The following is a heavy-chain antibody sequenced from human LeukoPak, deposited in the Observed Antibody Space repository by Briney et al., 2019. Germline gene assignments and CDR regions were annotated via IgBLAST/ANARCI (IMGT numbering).Heavy chain of an antibody. CDR2: ISRGSDHI. Sequence: GGSLRLSCAASGFTFSSYAMNWVRQAPGKGLEWVSSISRGSDHIFYADSMKGRFTISRDNAKNSLYLQMNSLRAEDTAVYYCARHVPTTQNFDYWGQGTLVTVSS. CDR3: ARHVPTTQNFDY. CDR1: GFTFSSYA. J-gene: IGHJ4*02. V-gene: IGHV3-21*01. D-gene: IGHD1-14*01.